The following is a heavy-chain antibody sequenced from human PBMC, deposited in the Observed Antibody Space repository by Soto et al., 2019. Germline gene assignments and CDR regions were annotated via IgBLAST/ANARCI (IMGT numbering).Heavy chain of an antibody. CDR3: ARGSAGHRLLLWFGELLDLAEYFQH. V-gene: IGHV1-2*02. CDR1: GYTFTGYY. Sequence: QVQLVQSGAEVKKPGASVKVSCKASGYTFTGYYMHWVRQAPGQGLEWMGWINPNSGGTNYAQKFQGRVTMTRDTSISTAYMELSRLRSDDTAVYYCARGSAGHRLLLWFGELLDLAEYFQHWGQGTLVTVSS. D-gene: IGHD3-10*01. CDR2: INPNSGGT. J-gene: IGHJ1*01.